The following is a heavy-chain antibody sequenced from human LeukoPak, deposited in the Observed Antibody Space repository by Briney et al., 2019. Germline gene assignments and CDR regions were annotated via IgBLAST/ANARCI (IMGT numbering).Heavy chain of an antibody. J-gene: IGHJ4*02. V-gene: IGHV3-30*04. D-gene: IGHD3-3*01. CDR2: ISYDGSNK. CDR1: GFTFSSYA. CDR3: ASGTGVANFDY. Sequence: GGSLRLSCAASGFTFSSYAMHWVRQAPGKGLEWVAVISYDGSNKYYADSVKGRFTIPRDNSKNTLYLQMNSLRAEDTAVYYCASGTGVANFDYWGQGTLVTVSS.